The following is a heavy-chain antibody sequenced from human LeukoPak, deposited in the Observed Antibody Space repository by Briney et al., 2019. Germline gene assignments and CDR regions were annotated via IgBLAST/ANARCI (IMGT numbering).Heavy chain of an antibody. V-gene: IGHV3-53*01. CDR2: IFADDLT. D-gene: IGHD2/OR15-2a*01. CDR1: GFSVSDHY. J-gene: IGHJ4*02. Sequence: GGSLRLSCVVSGFSVSDHYMSWVRQAPGKGLQWLSVIFADDLTYYEDSIKGRFTISRDRSQNTLYLQMKSLRAEDTAVYYCARGAMSTFARFDSWGQGTLVTVSS. CDR3: ARGAMSTFARFDS.